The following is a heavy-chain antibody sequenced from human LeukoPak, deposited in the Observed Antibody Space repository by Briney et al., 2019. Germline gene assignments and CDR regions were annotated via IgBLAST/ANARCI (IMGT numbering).Heavy chain of an antibody. CDR3: ARLPYYDILTGYYYYYGMDV. Sequence: SETLSLTCAVSGGSISSGGYSWSWIRQPPGKGLEWIGYIYHSGSTYYNPSLKSRVTISVDTSKNQFSLKLSSVTAADTAVYYCARLPYYDILTGYYYYYGMDVWGQGTTVTVSS. D-gene: IGHD3-9*01. J-gene: IGHJ6*02. CDR2: IYHSGST. CDR1: GGSISSGGYS. V-gene: IGHV4-30-2*01.